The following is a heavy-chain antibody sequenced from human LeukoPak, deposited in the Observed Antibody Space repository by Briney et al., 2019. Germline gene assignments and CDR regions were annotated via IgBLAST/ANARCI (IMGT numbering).Heavy chain of an antibody. CDR1: GYTFTSYG. D-gene: IGHD3-10*01. V-gene: IGHV1-18*01. J-gene: IGHJ6*02. CDR3: ARDGIYGSGSHYYYYGMDV. Sequence: GASVKVSCKASGYTFTSYGISWVRQAPGPGLEWTGWISAYNGNTNYAQKLQGRVTMTTDTSTSTAYMELRSLRSDDTAVYYCARDGIYGSGSHYYYYGMDVWGQGTTVTVSS. CDR2: ISAYNGNT.